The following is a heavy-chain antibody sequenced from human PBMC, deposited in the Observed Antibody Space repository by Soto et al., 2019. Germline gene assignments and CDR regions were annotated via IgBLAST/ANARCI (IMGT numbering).Heavy chain of an antibody. Sequence: SETLSLTCTVSGGSISSGGYYWSWIRQHPGKGLEWIGYIYYSGSTYYNPSLKRRVTISVDTSKNQFSLKLSSVTAADTAVDYCASFIAVAGYFDYWGQGTLVTVSS. CDR2: IYYSGST. CDR1: GGSISSGGYY. J-gene: IGHJ4*02. D-gene: IGHD6-19*01. V-gene: IGHV4-31*03. CDR3: ASFIAVAGYFDY.